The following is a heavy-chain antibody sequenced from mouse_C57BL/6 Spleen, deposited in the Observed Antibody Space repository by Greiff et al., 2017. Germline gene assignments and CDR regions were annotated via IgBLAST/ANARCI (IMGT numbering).Heavy chain of an antibody. CDR1: GFTFSSYA. Sequence: DVMLVESGGGLVKPGGSLKLSCAASGFTFSSYAMSWVRQTPEKRLEWVATISDGGSYTYYPDNVKGRFTISRDNAKNNLYLQMSHLKSEDTAMYYCARDFYGNYPLFDYWGQGTTLTVSS. J-gene: IGHJ2*01. V-gene: IGHV5-4*01. D-gene: IGHD2-1*01. CDR2: ISDGGSYT. CDR3: ARDFYGNYPLFDY.